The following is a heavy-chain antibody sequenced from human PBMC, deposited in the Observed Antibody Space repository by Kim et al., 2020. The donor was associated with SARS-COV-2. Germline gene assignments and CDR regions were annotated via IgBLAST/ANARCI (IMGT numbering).Heavy chain of an antibody. Sequence: SETLSLTCDVSGDSISSFYWSWIRQPPGKGLEWIGYMDYNGTTKYNASLQSRVTMSVDTSKNQLFLKLTSVTAADTAVYYCARLGSGSLRDWGQGTLVTVSS. CDR2: MDYNGTT. CDR1: GDSISSFY. J-gene: IGHJ4*02. CDR3: ARLGSGSLRD. D-gene: IGHD3-10*01. V-gene: IGHV4-59*01.